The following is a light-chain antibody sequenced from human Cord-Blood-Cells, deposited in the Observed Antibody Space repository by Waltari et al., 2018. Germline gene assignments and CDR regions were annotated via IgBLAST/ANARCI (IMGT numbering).Light chain of an antibody. V-gene: IGKV3-11*01. CDR2: ESS. CDR1: QSVINY. Sequence: EILLQPPPAPLSLPRGEGATLSWSASQSVINYLASYQQQPGQDPRHLIYESSNSATGIPARFSGSGSGTDVTLIISSLEPEDFAVYYCQQRSNWPPLTFGGGTKVEIK. CDR3: QQRSNWPPLT. J-gene: IGKJ4*01.